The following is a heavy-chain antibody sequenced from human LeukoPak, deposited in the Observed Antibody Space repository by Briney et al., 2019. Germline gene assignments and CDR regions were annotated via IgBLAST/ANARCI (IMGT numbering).Heavy chain of an antibody. Sequence: GGSLRLSCEDSGFTFRSYEMNWVRQAPGKGLEWVSSISSGSSYIYSADSVKGRFTISRDNSKNTLYLQMNSLRAEDTAVYYCARDGNIVVVPAAFFDYWGQGTLVTVSS. CDR2: ISSGSSYI. D-gene: IGHD2-2*01. J-gene: IGHJ4*02. V-gene: IGHV3-21*01. CDR3: ARDGNIVVVPAAFFDY. CDR1: GFTFRSYE.